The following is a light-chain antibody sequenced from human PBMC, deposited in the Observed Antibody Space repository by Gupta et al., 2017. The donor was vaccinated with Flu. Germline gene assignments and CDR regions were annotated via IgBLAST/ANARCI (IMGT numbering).Light chain of an antibody. CDR1: NSNLGRNY. Sequence: QSVLTPPPSVSAAAGQHVTISCSGSNSNLGRNYASCYQQLPTTAPNLLLYENNKRHAVMPARFSGSKSGSSSTIDIAGLQTGDEAAYYYGTCEARLNNGRVFGSGTKVTVL. V-gene: IGLV1-51*02. J-gene: IGLJ1*01. CDR2: ENN. CDR3: GTCEARLNNGRV.